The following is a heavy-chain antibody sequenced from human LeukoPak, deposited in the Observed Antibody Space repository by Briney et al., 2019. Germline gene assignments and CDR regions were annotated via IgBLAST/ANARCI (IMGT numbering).Heavy chain of an antibody. V-gene: IGHV3-74*01. CDR1: GFTFSSYW. Sequence: PGGSLRLSCAASGFTFSSYWMHWVRQAPGKGLVWVSRINSDGSSTSHADSVKGRFTISRDNAKNTLYLQMNSLRAEDTAVYYCASLYASGLFKVDYWGQGTLVTVSS. CDR3: ASLYASGLFKVDY. D-gene: IGHD2/OR15-2a*01. J-gene: IGHJ4*02. CDR2: INSDGSST.